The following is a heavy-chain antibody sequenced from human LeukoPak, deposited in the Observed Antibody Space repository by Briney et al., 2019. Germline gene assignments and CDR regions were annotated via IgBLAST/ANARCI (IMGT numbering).Heavy chain of an antibody. CDR1: GFPFSDFF. D-gene: IGHD2-8*01. Sequence: GGSLRLSCATSGFPFSDFFMSWVRQAPGKGLEWISTTNSGGTSTYYAESVKGRFTISRDNSKNTLYLQMSSLRVEDTAVYYCAKQSYARSLGEGGPGTLVSVSS. CDR2: TNSGGTST. CDR3: AKQSYARSLGE. J-gene: IGHJ4*02. V-gene: IGHV3-23*01.